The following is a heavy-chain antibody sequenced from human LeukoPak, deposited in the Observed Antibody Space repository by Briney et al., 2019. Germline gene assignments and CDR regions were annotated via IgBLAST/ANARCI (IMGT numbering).Heavy chain of an antibody. V-gene: IGHV1-69*13. CDR2: IIPIFGKA. Sequence: ASVKVSCKASGGTFINYAISWLRQAPGQGLEWMGGIIPIFGKANYAQKFQGRVTITADESTSTAYMELSSLRSDDAAVYYCARSACSSTTCYHRRYNWFDPWGQGTLVTVSS. D-gene: IGHD2-2*01. CDR1: GGTFINYA. J-gene: IGHJ5*02. CDR3: ARSACSSTTCYHRRYNWFDP.